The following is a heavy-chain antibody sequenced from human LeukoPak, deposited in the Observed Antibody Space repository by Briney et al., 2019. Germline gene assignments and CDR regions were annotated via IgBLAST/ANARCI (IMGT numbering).Heavy chain of an antibody. CDR1: GFTFSSYA. J-gene: IGHJ4*02. CDR3: ASHSSGWYY. D-gene: IGHD6-19*01. V-gene: IGHV3-30*04. CDR2: ISYDGSNK. Sequence: GRSLRLSCAASGFTFSSYAMDWVSQAPGKGLEWVAVISYDGSNKYYADSVKGRFTISRDDSKNTLYLQMNSLRAEDTAVYYCASHSSGWYYWGQGTLVTVSS.